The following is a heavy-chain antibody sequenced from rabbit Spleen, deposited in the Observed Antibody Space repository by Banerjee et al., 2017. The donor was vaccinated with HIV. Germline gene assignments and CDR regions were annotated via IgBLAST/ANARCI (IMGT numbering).Heavy chain of an antibody. CDR2: KYSRSSTT. V-gene: IGHV1S40*01. CDR3: ARDTGSSFSSYGMDL. J-gene: IGHJ6*01. D-gene: IGHD8-1*01. CDR1: GIDFNTIYC. Sequence: QSLEESGGGLVKPEGSLTLTCTASGIDFNTIYCTCWVRQAPGKGLEWIGCKYSRSSTTAYATWAKGRFTCSKTSSTTVTLQMTSLTVADTATYFCARDTGSSFSSYGMDLWGPGTLVTVS.